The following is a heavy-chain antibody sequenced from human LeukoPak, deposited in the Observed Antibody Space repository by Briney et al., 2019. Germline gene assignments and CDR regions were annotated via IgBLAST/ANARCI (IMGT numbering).Heavy chain of an antibody. J-gene: IGHJ4*02. D-gene: IGHD2-2*01. CDR2: ISAYNGNT. CDR3: ARTRKPSIVVVPAALNV. Sequence: ASVKVSCKASGYTFTSYGISWVRQAPGQGLEWMGWISAYNGNTNYAQKLQGRVTMTTDTSTSTAYMELRSLRSDDTAVYYCARTRKPSIVVVPAALNVWGQGTLVTVSS. CDR1: GYTFTSYG. V-gene: IGHV1-18*01.